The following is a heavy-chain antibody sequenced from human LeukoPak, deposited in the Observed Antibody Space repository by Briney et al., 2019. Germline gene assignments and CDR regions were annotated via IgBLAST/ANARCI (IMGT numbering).Heavy chain of an antibody. Sequence: GGSLRLSCAASGFTFSSYAMSWVRQAPGKGLEWVSAISGGKSSTYYADSVKGRFTISRDSSKNTLYLQMNSLRAEDTALYYCAKGDAYCGGDCYPDWGQGTLVTVSS. J-gene: IGHJ4*02. CDR3: AKGDAYCGGDCYPD. D-gene: IGHD2-21*02. V-gene: IGHV3-23*01. CDR1: GFTFSSYA. CDR2: ISGGKSST.